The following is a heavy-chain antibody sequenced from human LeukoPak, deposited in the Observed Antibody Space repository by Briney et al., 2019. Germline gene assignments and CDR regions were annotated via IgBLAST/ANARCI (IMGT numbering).Heavy chain of an antibody. CDR3: AKEIAAAGTYY. Sequence: GRSPRLSCAASGFTFSSDGMDWGRQAPGKGLEWGAGISYDGSNKYYADSVKGRFTLSRDNSKNTLYLQMNRLRAEDTAVYYCAKEIAAAGTYYWGQGTLVTVSS. CDR2: ISYDGSNK. V-gene: IGHV3-30*18. D-gene: IGHD6-13*01. CDR1: GFTFSSDG. J-gene: IGHJ4*02.